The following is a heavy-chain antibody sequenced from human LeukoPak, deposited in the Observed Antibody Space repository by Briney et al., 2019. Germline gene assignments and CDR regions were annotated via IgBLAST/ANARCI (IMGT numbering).Heavy chain of an antibody. V-gene: IGHV3-74*01. D-gene: IGHD6-19*01. CDR1: RFTFRSYW. CDR3: ARDQWPNDAFDV. Sequence: GGSLRLSCAASRFTFRSYWMHWVRQAPEKGLVWVSRINSAGSSTSYAESVKGRFTISRDNAKNTLYLRMNSLRPEDTAVYYCARDQWPNDAFDVWGQGTMVTVSS. CDR2: INSAGSST. J-gene: IGHJ3*01.